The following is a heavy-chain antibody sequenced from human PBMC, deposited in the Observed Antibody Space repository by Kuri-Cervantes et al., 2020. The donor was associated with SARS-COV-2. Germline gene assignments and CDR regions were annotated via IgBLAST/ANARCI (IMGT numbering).Heavy chain of an antibody. J-gene: IGHJ3*02. D-gene: IGHD4-11*01. CDR3: ARPRGYNNYFDAFDI. Sequence: GESLKISCAASGFTFSSYGMHWVRQAPGKGLEWVAVISYDGSNKYYADSVKGRFTISGDNSKNTLYLQMNSLRAEDTAVYFCARPRGYNNYFDAFDIWGQGTMVTVSS. CDR1: GFTFSSYG. V-gene: IGHV3-30*03. CDR2: ISYDGSNK.